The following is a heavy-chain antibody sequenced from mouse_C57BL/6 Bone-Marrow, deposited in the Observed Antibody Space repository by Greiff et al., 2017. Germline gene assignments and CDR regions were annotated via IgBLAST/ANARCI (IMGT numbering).Heavy chain of an antibody. V-gene: IGHV5-6*01. CDR3: ARGLPWCPFDY. CDR1: GFTFSSYG. Sequence: EVHLVESGGDLVKPGGSLKLSCAASGFTFSSYGMSWVRQTPDKRLEWVATISSGGSYTYYPDSVKGRFPLSRDNAKNTLYLQMSSLKSEYTALYYCARGLPWCPFDYWGQGTTLSVSS. J-gene: IGHJ2*01. D-gene: IGHD2-13*01. CDR2: ISSGGSYT.